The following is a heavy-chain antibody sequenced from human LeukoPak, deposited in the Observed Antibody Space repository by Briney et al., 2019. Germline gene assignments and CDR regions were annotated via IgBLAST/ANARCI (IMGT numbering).Heavy chain of an antibody. CDR2: INHSGST. CDR1: GGSFSGYY. Sequence: SETLSLTCAVYGGSFSGYYWSCIRQPLGKGLEWIGEINHSGSTNYNPYLKSRATISVDTSKNKFSLKLSSVTDADTAVYYCARGPYYYGSGSYSPTFDYWGQGTLVTVSS. CDR3: ARGPYYYGSGSYSPTFDY. D-gene: IGHD3-10*01. V-gene: IGHV4-34*01. J-gene: IGHJ4*02.